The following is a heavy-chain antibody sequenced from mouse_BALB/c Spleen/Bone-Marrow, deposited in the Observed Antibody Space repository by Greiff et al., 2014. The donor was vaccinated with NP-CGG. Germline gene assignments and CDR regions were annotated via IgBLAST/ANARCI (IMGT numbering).Heavy chain of an antibody. J-gene: IGHJ4*01. V-gene: IGHV14-4*02. CDR1: GFNIKDYY. CDR2: IDPENGDT. CDR3: NARYYYAMDY. Sequence: EVQLQQSGAELVRSGASVKLSCTASGFNIKDYYMHWVKQRPEQGLEWIGWIDPENGDTEYAPKFQGKATTTADTSSNTAYLQLSSLTSEDTAVYYCNARYYYAMDYWGQGTSVTVSS.